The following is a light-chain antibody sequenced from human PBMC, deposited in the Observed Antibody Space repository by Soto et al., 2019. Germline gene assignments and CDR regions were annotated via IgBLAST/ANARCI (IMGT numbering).Light chain of an antibody. J-gene: IGKJ4*01. CDR3: QQRNFRPEIT. CDR1: QSVSNY. CDR2: DAS. Sequence: EIVLTQSPATLSLSPGERATLSCRACQSVSNYLAWYQQKPGQAPRLLIFDASNRATGIPPRFSGSGSGTDFSLTISSLEPEDSAIYYCQQRNFRPEITFGGGTKVEI. V-gene: IGKV3-11*01.